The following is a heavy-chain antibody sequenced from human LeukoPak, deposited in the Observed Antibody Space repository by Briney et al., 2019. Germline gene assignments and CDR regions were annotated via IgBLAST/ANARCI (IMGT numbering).Heavy chain of an antibody. J-gene: IGHJ6*03. CDR3: ARSYSSSSRYMDV. CDR2: ISSRSNYL. D-gene: IGHD6-6*01. V-gene: IGHV3-21*01. Sequence: GGSLRLSCAASGFTFSSYSVNWVRQAPGKGLEWVSSISSRSNYLYYADSLKGRFTISRDNAKNSLYLQMHTLRAEDTAVYYCARSYSSSSRYMDVWGKGTTVTVSS. CDR1: GFTFSSYS.